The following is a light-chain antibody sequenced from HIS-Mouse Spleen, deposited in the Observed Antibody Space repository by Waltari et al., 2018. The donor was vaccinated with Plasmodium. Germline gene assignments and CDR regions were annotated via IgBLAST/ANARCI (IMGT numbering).Light chain of an antibody. CDR3: CSYAGSKVV. CDR1: SSDVGSYNL. J-gene: IGLJ2*01. CDR2: EGS. V-gene: IGLV2-23*01. Sequence: QSALTQPASVSGSPGQSITISCTGTSSDVGSYNLVSWYQQHPGKAPKLMSYEGSKRPSWVSNRFSGSKSGNTASLTISGLQAEDEADYYCCSYAGSKVVFGGGTKLTVL.